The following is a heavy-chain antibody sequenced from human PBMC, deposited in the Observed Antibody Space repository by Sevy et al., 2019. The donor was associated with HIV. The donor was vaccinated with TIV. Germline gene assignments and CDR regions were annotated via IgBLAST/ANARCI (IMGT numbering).Heavy chain of an antibody. Sequence: SETLSLTCTVSGGSISAYHWSWIRQPPGKGLEYIGYIHYTGTTNYNPSLKSRVTISVDTSKNKFSLKLSAVTAADTALYSCARAPPVRSGDDSLNWFDPWGQGTLVTVSS. V-gene: IGHV4-59*01. CDR1: GGSISAYH. J-gene: IGHJ5*02. CDR2: IHYTGTT. CDR3: ARAPPVRSGDDSLNWFDP. D-gene: IGHD5-12*01.